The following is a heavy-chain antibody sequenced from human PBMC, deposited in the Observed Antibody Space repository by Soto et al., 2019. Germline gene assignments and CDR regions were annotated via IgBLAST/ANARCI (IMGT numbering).Heavy chain of an antibody. CDR2: INAGNGNT. CDR3: ARGRYSPPSDGSGYGDY. Sequence: QVQLVQSGAEEKKPGASVKVSCKASGYTFTSYAMHWVRQAPGQRLEWMGWINAGNGNTKYSQKFQGRVTITRDTSASTAYMELSSLRSEDTAVYYCARGRYSPPSDGSGYGDYWGQGTLVTVSS. V-gene: IGHV1-3*05. J-gene: IGHJ4*02. CDR1: GYTFTSYA. D-gene: IGHD3-10*01.